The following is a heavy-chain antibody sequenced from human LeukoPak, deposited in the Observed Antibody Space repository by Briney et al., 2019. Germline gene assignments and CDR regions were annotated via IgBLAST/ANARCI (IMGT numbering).Heavy chain of an antibody. J-gene: IGHJ4*02. D-gene: IGHD3-10*01. V-gene: IGHV1-46*03. Sequence: RASVKVSCKASGYTFTSYYMHWVRQAPGQGLEWMGIINPSGGSTSYAQKFQGRVTMTRDTSTSTVYMELSSLRSEDTAVYYCARDTNPSSSSGYYGSGSYYNPPDYWGQGTLVTVSS. CDR2: INPSGGST. CDR3: ARDTNPSSSSGYYGSGSYYNPPDY. CDR1: GYTFTSYY.